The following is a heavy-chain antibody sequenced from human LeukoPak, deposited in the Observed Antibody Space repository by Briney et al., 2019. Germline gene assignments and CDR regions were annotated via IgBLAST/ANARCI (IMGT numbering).Heavy chain of an antibody. V-gene: IGHV2-5*02. J-gene: IGHJ5*02. CDR2: IYWDDDK. D-gene: IGHD6-19*01. CDR3: AHSKWAVAGIGVWFDP. CDR1: GFSLSTSGVG. Sequence: KLSGPTLVNPTQTLTLTCTFSGFSLSTSGVGVGWIRQPPGKALEWLALIYWDDDKRYSPSLKSRLTITKDTSKNQVVLTMTNMDPVDTATYYCAHSKWAVAGIGVWFDPWGQGTLVTVSS.